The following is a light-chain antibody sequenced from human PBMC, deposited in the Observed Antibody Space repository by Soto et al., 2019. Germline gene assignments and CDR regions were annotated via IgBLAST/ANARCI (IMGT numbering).Light chain of an antibody. CDR2: DAS. Sequence: DIQMTQSPYTLSASVGDRVTITCRASQSISTWLAWYQQKSGKAPKLLIYDASSLLSGVPSRFTGSGSGTEFPITISSLQPDDFATYYCQQYNSYSLTFGQGTNVEIK. CDR1: QSISTW. V-gene: IGKV1-5*01. CDR3: QQYNSYSLT. J-gene: IGKJ1*01.